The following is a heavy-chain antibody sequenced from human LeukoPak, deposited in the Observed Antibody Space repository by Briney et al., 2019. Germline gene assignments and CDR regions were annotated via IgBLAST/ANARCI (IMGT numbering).Heavy chain of an antibody. CDR1: GYTFIHYY. CDR3: ARDSFGVRGFDH. Sequence: ASVKVSCKTSGYTFIHYYMHWVRQASGEGFEWMGIVDPSGDIATYAQKFQGRVTLTTDTSTSTFYTELSSLRSEDTAIYYCARDSFGVRGFDHWGQGTRVTVSS. J-gene: IGHJ4*02. CDR2: VDPSGDIA. D-gene: IGHD3-10*01. V-gene: IGHV1-46*01.